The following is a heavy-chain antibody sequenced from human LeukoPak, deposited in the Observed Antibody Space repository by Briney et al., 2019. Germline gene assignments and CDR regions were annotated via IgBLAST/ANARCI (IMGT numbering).Heavy chain of an antibody. CDR3: ARGTVQMGMGERFFDF. J-gene: IGHJ4*02. CDR2: ISHSGTT. CDR1: GGSFSGFY. D-gene: IGHD3-16*01. V-gene: IGHV4-34*01. Sequence: SETLSLTCAVYGGSFSGFYWSWIRQPPGKGLEWIGEISHSGTTYYNPSLKSRVTVSVDTSKSQFSLRLSSVTAADTAIYYCARGTVQMGMGERFFDFWGQGTLVTVSS.